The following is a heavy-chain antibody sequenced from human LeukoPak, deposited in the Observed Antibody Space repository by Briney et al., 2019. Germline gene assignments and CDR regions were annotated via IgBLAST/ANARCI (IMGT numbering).Heavy chain of an antibody. CDR1: GFTFTSYA. J-gene: IGHJ3*02. CDR2: FSASDGRT. V-gene: IGHV3-23*01. Sequence: GGSLRLSCAGSGFTFTSYAMSWVRQAPGKGLECISTFSASDGRTYYADSVKGRFTISRDNSKYTLYLQMNSLRAEDTAVYYCAKVSVTAILLDAFDIWGQGTMVTVSS. CDR3: AKVSVTAILLDAFDI. D-gene: IGHD2-21*02.